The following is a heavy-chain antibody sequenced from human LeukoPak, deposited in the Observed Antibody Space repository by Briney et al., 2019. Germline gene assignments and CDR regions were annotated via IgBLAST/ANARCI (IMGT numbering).Heavy chain of an antibody. J-gene: IGHJ4*02. CDR3: ARVGNYLDY. CDR2: IRNKDNKYII. D-gene: IGHD1-26*01. CDR1: GFTFSSYW. V-gene: IGHV3-72*01. Sequence: GGSLRLSCAASGFTFSSYWMSWVRQAPGKGLEWVGRIRNKDNKYIIEYAASVKGRFTISRDDSKNKLYLQMNSLKTEDTAVYYCARVGNYLDYWGQGTLVIVSS.